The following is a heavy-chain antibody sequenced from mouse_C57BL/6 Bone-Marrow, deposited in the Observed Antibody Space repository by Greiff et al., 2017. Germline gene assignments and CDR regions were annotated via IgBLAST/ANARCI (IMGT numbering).Heavy chain of an antibody. Sequence: QVQLQQSGAELVKPGASVKLSCKASGYTFTEYTIHWVKQRSGQGLEWLGWFYPGSGSIKDNEKFKDKATLTADKSSSTVYMELSRLTSEDSAVYCCARHEDQGVYSMDYFDYWGQGTTLTVSS. V-gene: IGHV1-62-2*01. CDR3: ARHEDQGVYSMDYFDY. CDR1: GYTFTEYT. J-gene: IGHJ2*01. CDR2: FYPGSGSI. D-gene: IGHD2-10*02.